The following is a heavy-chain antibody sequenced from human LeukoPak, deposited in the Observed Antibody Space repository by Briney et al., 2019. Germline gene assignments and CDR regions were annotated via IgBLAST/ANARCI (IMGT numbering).Heavy chain of an antibody. Sequence: GGSLRLSCAASGFTFSSYAMSWVRQAPGKGLEWVSAISGSGGSTYYADSVKGRFTISRDNAKNSLYLQMNSLRAEDTAVYYCAVTTADDAFDIWGQGTMVTVSS. V-gene: IGHV3-23*01. CDR2: ISGSGGST. CDR1: GFTFSSYA. CDR3: AVTTADDAFDI. D-gene: IGHD4-17*01. J-gene: IGHJ3*02.